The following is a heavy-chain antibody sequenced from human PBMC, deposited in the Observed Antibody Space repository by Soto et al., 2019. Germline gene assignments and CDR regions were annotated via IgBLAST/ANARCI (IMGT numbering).Heavy chain of an antibody. D-gene: IGHD2-8*02. CDR3: ARLMLYSHSGGVSHSVFVL. CDR2: IDPKNGGT. V-gene: IGHV1-2*02. CDR1: GYSISAYY. Sequence: SVQVSCKASGYSISAYYIHWVRQAPGQGLEWMGWIDPKNGGTVSAQKFQGRLTMTRDTSISTAYMEVSSLRSDDTAVFYCARLMLYSHSGGVSHSVFVLRGPRTPVTV. J-gene: IGHJ4*01.